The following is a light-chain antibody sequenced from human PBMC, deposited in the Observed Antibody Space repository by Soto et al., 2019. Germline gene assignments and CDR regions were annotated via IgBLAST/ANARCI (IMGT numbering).Light chain of an antibody. CDR1: QSVSSSY. V-gene: IGKV3-20*01. J-gene: IGKJ2*01. CDR3: QQYGSSPRYT. Sequence: EXXXTQSPGTLSLSPGERATLSCRASQSVSSSYLAWYQQKPGQAPRLLIYGASSRATGIPDRFSGSGSGTDFTLTISRLEPEDFAVYYCQQYGSSPRYTFGQGTKLEIK. CDR2: GAS.